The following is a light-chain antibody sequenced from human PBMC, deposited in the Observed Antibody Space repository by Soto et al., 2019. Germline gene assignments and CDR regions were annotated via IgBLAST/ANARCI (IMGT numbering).Light chain of an antibody. CDR1: QSVGRNY. CDR2: GAS. CDR3: QQYATSPIT. Sequence: ETGLTQSPGTVSLSPGERATLSCRASQSVGRNYLAWFQQKSGQAPRLVIYGASSRAAGIPDRLSGSGSGTDFTLTISRLEPEDFAVYYCQQYATSPITFGQGTRLEI. J-gene: IGKJ5*01. V-gene: IGKV3-20*01.